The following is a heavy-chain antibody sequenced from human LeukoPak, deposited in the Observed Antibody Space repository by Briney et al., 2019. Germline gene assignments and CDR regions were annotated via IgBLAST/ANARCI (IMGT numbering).Heavy chain of an antibody. Sequence: GGSLRLSCAASGFSFNNAWMTWVRQAPGKGLEWVGRIKSKIDGGTIGYAAPAKGRFTISRDDSKHTLYIQMNSLKIEDTAVYHCTTDVGGYCSSSSCSSGAVDLWGRGTTVTVSS. CDR1: GFSFNNAW. V-gene: IGHV3-15*01. CDR2: IKSKIDGGTI. D-gene: IGHD2-2*01. J-gene: IGHJ3*01. CDR3: TTDVGGYCSSSSCSSGAVDL.